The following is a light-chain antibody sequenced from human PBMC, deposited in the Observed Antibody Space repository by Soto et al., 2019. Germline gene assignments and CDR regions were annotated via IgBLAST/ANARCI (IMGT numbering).Light chain of an antibody. CDR3: CSYAGSNNFVV. V-gene: IGLV2-23*02. CDR1: SSDVGSYNL. Sequence: QSVLTQPASVSGSPGQSITISCTGTSSDVGSYNLVSWYQQHPGKAPKLMIYEVIKRPSGVSNRFSGSKSDTTASLTISGLQAEDEADYYCCSYAGSNNFVVFGGGTQLTVL. CDR2: EVI. J-gene: IGLJ2*01.